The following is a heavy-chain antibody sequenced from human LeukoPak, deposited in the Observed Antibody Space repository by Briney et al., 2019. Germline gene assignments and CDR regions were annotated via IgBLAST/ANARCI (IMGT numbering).Heavy chain of an antibody. J-gene: IGHJ4*02. D-gene: IGHD1-26*01. Sequence: GGSLRLSCAASGFTFSSYGMNWVRQAPGKGLEWVASISSTGSYIYYADSGKGRFTISRDNAKKSLYLQMNSLRAEDTAVYYCVREAAATLFDYWGQGTLVTVSS. CDR2: ISSTGSYI. CDR1: GFTFSSYG. CDR3: VREAAATLFDY. V-gene: IGHV3-21*01.